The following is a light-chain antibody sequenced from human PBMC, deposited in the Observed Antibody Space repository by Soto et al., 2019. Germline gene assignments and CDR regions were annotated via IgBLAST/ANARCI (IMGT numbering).Light chain of an antibody. J-gene: IGKJ1*01. Sequence: DIQMTQSPSSVSASVGDRVTITCRARQGISSWLACYQQKPGKAPKLLIYAASTLQSGVPSRFSGSGSGTDFTLTIISLQPEDFATYYCQQANSFPPWTFGQGTKVEIK. CDR2: AAS. CDR1: QGISSW. CDR3: QQANSFPPWT. V-gene: IGKV1-12*01.